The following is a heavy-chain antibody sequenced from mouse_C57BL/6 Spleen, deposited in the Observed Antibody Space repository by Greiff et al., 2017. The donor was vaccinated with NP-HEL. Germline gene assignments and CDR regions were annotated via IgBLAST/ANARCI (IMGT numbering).Heavy chain of an antibody. V-gene: IGHV1-69*01. CDR1: GYTFTSYW. CDR3: ARFTTVVGGDY. D-gene: IGHD1-1*01. CDR2: IDPSDSYT. J-gene: IGHJ4*01. Sequence: QVQLQQSGAELVMPGASVKLSCKASGYTFTSYWMHWVKQRPGQGLEWIGEIDPSDSYTNYNQKFKGKSTLTVDKSSSTAYMQLSSLTSEDSAVYYCARFTTVVGGDYWGQGTSVTVSS.